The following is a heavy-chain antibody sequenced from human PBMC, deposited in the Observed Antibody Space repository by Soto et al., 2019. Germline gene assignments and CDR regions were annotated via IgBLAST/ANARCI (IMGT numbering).Heavy chain of an antibody. Sequence: GGSLRLSCAASGFTFSSYSMNWVRQAPGKGLEWVSSISSSSSYIYYADSVKGRFTISSDNAKNSLYLQMNSLRAEDTAVYYCAGATVHYNAFDIWGQGTMVTVSS. V-gene: IGHV3-21*01. CDR2: ISSSSSYI. D-gene: IGHD4-17*01. J-gene: IGHJ3*02. CDR1: GFTFSSYS. CDR3: AGATVHYNAFDI.